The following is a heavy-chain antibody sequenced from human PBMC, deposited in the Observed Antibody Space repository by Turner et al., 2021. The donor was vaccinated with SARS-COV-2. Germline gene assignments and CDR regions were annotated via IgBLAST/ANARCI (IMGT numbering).Heavy chain of an antibody. J-gene: IGHJ4*02. V-gene: IGHV3-33*01. Sequence: QVQLVESGGGVVQPGRSLRLSCAASGFTFSSYGMNWVRQAPGKGLEWVAVIWYDGSNKYYADSVKGRFTISRDNSKNTLYLQMNSLRAEDTAVYYCARDGSSYYDSSGYFDHWGQGTLVTVSS. CDR1: GFTFSSYG. CDR3: ARDGSSYYDSSGYFDH. D-gene: IGHD3-22*01. CDR2: IWYDGSNK.